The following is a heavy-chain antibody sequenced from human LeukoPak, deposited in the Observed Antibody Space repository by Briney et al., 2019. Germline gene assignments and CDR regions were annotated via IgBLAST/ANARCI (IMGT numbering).Heavy chain of an antibody. D-gene: IGHD5-12*01. CDR2: IYYSGST. CDR1: GGSISSGGYY. Sequence: SETLSLTCTVSGGSISSGGYYWSWIRQPPGKGLEWIGYIYYSGSTNYNPSLKSRVTISVDTSKNQFSLKLSSVTAADTAVYYCARSSSGYDLGWFDPWGQGTLVTVSS. V-gene: IGHV4-61*08. CDR3: ARSSSGYDLGWFDP. J-gene: IGHJ5*02.